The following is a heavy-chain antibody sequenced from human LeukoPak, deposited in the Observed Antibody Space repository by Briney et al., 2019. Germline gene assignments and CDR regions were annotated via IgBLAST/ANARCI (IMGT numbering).Heavy chain of an antibody. V-gene: IGHV1-2*02. CDR3: ARDQWFGEQADY. D-gene: IGHD3-10*01. J-gene: IGHJ4*02. CDR1: GYTFTGYY. Sequence: ASVKVSYKASGYTFTGYYMHWVRQAPGQGLEWMGWINPNSGGTNYAQKLQGRVTMTTDTSTSTAYMELRSLRSDDTAVYYCARDQWFGEQADYWGQGTLVTVSS. CDR2: INPNSGGT.